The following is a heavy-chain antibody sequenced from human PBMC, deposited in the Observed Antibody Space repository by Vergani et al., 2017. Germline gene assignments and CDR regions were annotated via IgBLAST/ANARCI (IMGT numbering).Heavy chain of an antibody. V-gene: IGHV4-34*01. J-gene: IGHJ6*03. CDR1: GGSFSGYY. CDR2: INHSGST. Sequence: QVQLQQWGAGLLKPSETLSLTCAVYGGSFSGYYWSWIRQPPGKRLEWSGEINHSGSTNYNPSLKSRVTISVDTSKNQFSLKLSSVTAADTAVYYCARGGALGYCSSTSGQAAWYSRHYYYMDVWGKGTTVTVSS. CDR3: ARGGALGYCSSTSGQAAWYSRHYYYMDV. D-gene: IGHD2-2*01.